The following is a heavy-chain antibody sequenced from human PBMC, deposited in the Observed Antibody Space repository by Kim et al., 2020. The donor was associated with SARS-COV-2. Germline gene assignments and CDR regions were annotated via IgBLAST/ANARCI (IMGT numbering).Heavy chain of an antibody. CDR2: ISNNGGST. Sequence: GGSLRLSCVGSGFTFSRNAMSWVRQAPGTGLEWVSVISNNGGSTYYADSVKGRFTISRDNSRNTLYLQMSSLRGEDTAVYYCAKNNPDFGDSYLDSWGQGTLVTVSS. J-gene: IGHJ4*02. CDR1: GFTFSRNA. D-gene: IGHD4-17*01. V-gene: IGHV3-23*01. CDR3: AKNNPDFGDSYLDS.